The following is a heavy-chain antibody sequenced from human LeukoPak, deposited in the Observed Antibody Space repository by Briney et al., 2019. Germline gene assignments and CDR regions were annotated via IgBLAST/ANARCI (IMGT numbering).Heavy chain of an antibody. Sequence: PSETLSLTCTVAGGSISSHYWIGIRQPPGKGLEWIGYIYYSGSTNYNPSLKSRVTISVDTSKNQFSLKLSSVTAADTAVYYCARGRRGYSYGSGFDYWGQGTLVTVSS. J-gene: IGHJ4*02. CDR2: IYYSGST. CDR1: GGSISSHY. CDR3: ARGRRGYSYGSGFDY. V-gene: IGHV4-59*11. D-gene: IGHD5-18*01.